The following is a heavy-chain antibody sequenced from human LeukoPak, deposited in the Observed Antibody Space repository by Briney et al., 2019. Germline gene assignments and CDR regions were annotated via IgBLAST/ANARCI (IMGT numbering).Heavy chain of an antibody. CDR2: ISSSSSTI. V-gene: IGHV3-48*01. CDR1: GFTFSSYS. J-gene: IGHJ4*02. CDR3: ARGLGGVIVSLSFDY. D-gene: IGHD3-16*02. Sequence: GGSLRLSCAASGFTFSSYSMNWVRQAPGKGLEWVSYISSSSSTIYYADSVKGRFTISRDNAKNSLYLQMNSLRAEDTAVYYCARGLGGVIVSLSFDYWGQGTLVTVSS.